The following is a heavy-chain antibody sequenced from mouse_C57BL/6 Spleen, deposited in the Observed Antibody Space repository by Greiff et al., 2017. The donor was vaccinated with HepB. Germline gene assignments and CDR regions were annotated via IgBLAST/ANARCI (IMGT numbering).Heavy chain of an antibody. J-gene: IGHJ4*01. Sequence: VTLKESVAELVRPGASVKLSCTASGFNIKNTYMHWVKQRPEQGLEWIGRIDPANGNTKYAPKFQGKATITADTSSNTAYLQLSSLTSEDTAIYYCARGGLYGSSSYYAMDYWGQGTSVTVSS. CDR1: GFNIKNTY. CDR3: ARGGLYGSSSYYAMDY. CDR2: IDPANGNT. D-gene: IGHD1-1*01. V-gene: IGHV14-3*01.